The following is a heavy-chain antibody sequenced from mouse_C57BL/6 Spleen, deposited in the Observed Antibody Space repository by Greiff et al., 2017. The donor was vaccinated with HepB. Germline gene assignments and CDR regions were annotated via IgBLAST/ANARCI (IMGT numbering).Heavy chain of an antibody. CDR3: ARSTTVVGMDY. Sequence: VKLVESGAELARPGASVKLSCKASGYTFTSYGISWVKQRTGQGLEWIGEIYPRSGNTYYNEKFKGKATLTADKSSSTAYMELRSLTSEDSAVYFCARSTTVVGMDYWGQGTSVTVSS. CDR1: GYTFTSYG. CDR2: IYPRSGNT. V-gene: IGHV1-81*01. J-gene: IGHJ4*01. D-gene: IGHD1-1*01.